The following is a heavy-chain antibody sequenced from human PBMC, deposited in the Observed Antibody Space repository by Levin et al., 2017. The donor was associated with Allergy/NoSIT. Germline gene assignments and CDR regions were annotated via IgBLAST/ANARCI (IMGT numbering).Heavy chain of an antibody. Sequence: PGGSLRLSCTASGLSFSYHDMHWVRQAPGKGLEWVAVISYDGADKYYAESVKGRFTISRDNSKNTVYLQMNSLRGEDTAVYYCAKRAIGYDSTDYWGQGTLVTVSS. CDR2: ISYDGADK. V-gene: IGHV3-30*18. J-gene: IGHJ4*02. CDR1: GLSFSYHD. CDR3: AKRAIGYDSTDY. D-gene: IGHD2-2*01.